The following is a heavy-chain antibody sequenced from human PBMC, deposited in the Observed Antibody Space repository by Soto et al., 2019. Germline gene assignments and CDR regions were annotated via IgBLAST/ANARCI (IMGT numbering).Heavy chain of an antibody. J-gene: IGHJ5*02. D-gene: IGHD2-21*02. Sequence: SETLSLTYTVAGGSISGHYWSWIRQPPGRGLEWIGYIYYIGSTNYNPSLRSRVTISLDTSKNQVSLKLNSVTAADTAVYYCARLPGGDGAPWGQGILVTVSS. V-gene: IGHV4-59*11. CDR1: GGSISGHY. CDR2: IYYIGST. CDR3: ARLPGGDGAP.